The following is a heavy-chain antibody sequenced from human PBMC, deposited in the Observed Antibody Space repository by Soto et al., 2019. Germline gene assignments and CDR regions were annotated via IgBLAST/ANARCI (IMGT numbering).Heavy chain of an antibody. J-gene: IGHJ3*02. CDR1: GFTFSSYA. D-gene: IGHD6-19*01. CDR2: ISGGGGST. CDR3: AKTHRGWRDAFDI. V-gene: IGHV3-23*01. Sequence: EVQLLESGGGLVQPGGSLRLSCAASGFTFSSYAMSWVRQAPGKGLEWVSAISGGGGSTYYADSVKGRFTISRDNSKNTLYLQMNSLRAEDTAVYYCAKTHRGWRDAFDIWGQGTMVTVSS.